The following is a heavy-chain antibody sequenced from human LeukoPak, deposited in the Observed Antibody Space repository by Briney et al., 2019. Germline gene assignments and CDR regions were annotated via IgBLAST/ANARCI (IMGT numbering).Heavy chain of an antibody. D-gene: IGHD1-26*01. J-gene: IGHJ4*02. V-gene: IGHV1-18*01. CDR1: GYTFTSYG. CDR2: ISAYNGNT. CDR3: ARDQWELLLWGYFYY. Sequence: ASVKVSCKASGYTFTSYGISWVRQAPGQGLEWMGWISAYNGNTNYAQKLQGRVTMTADTSTSTAYMELRSLRSDDTAVYYCARDQWELLLWGYFYYWGQGTLVTVSS.